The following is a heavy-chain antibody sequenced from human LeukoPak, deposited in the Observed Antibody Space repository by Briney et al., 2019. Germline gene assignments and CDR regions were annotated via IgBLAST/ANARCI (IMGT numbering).Heavy chain of an antibody. CDR3: ARGGFRYSSSWHHGGYYYMDV. D-gene: IGHD6-13*01. Sequence: SETLSLTCAVHGGSFSGYYWSWIRQPPGKGLEWIGEINHSGSTNYNPSLKSRVTISVDTSKNQFSLKLSSVTAADTAVYYCARGGFRYSSSWHHGGYYYMDVWGKGTTVTISS. V-gene: IGHV4-34*01. J-gene: IGHJ6*03. CDR1: GGSFSGYY. CDR2: INHSGST.